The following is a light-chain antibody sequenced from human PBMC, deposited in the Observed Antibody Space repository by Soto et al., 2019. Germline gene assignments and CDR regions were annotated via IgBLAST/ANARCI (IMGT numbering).Light chain of an antibody. CDR1: SSDVGAYNY. CDR3: SSYTSGSTLVV. Sequence: QAVVIQPASVSGSPGQSITISCTGSSSDVGAYNYVSWYQQHPGKAPRLMIYEVTNRPSGVSNRFSGSKSGNTASLTISGLRAEDEADYYCSSYTSGSTLVVFGGGTKLTVL. CDR2: EVT. J-gene: IGLJ2*01. V-gene: IGLV2-14*01.